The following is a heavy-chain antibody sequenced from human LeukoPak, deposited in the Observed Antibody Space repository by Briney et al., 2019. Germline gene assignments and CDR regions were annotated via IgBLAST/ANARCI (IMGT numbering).Heavy chain of an antibody. CDR3: ARDKNYGMDV. J-gene: IGHJ6*02. CDR1: GYTFTSYA. V-gene: IGHV1-3*01. Sequence: ASVKVSCKASGYTFTSYAMHWVRQAPGQRLEWMGWINAGNGNTKYSQKLQGRVTMTTDTSTSTAYMELRSLRSDDTAVYYCARDKNYGMDVWGQGTTVTVSS. CDR2: INAGNGNT.